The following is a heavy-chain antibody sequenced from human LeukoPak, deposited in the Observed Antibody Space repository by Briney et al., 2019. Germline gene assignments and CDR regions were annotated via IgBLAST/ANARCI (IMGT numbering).Heavy chain of an antibody. CDR3: AKDDNLWFGESLFDY. Sequence: PGGSLRLSCAASGITFSRYSMNWVRQAPGKGLEWVSAISGSGGSTYYADSVKGRFTISRDNSKNTLYLQMNSLRAEDTAVYYCAKDDNLWFGESLFDYWGQGTLVTVSS. J-gene: IGHJ4*02. CDR1: GITFSRYS. CDR2: ISGSGGST. V-gene: IGHV3-23*01. D-gene: IGHD3-10*01.